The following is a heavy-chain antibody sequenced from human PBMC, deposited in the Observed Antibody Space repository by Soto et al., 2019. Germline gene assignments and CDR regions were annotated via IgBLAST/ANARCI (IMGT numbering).Heavy chain of an antibody. D-gene: IGHD2-21*01. CDR1: GFTFSSHW. J-gene: IGHJ4*02. V-gene: IGHV3-74*01. CDR2: IKSDGTST. Sequence: GGSLRLSCAASGFTFSSHWMHWVRQAPGKGLVWVSRIKSDGTSTSYADSVKGRFTISRDNAKNTLYLQMNSLRAEDTAVYYCARDRADPIGDYHPLFDSWGQGTLVTVSS. CDR3: ARDRADPIGDYHPLFDS.